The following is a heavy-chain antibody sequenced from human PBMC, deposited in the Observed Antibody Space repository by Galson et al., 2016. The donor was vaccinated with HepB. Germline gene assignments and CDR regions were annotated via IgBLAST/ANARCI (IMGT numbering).Heavy chain of an antibody. CDR1: GFTLSNSA. V-gene: IGHV3-30*18. Sequence: SLRLSCAASGFTLSNSAMHWVRQAPGKGLEWVAKISYDAKNVYYAESLRGRSAISRDYSKNAPYLEMNSLRAEDTALYYCAKERDVIAADPSLDSWGQGAPVTVSS. J-gene: IGHJ4*02. CDR2: ISYDAKNV. CDR3: AKERDVIAADPSLDS. D-gene: IGHD2-15*01.